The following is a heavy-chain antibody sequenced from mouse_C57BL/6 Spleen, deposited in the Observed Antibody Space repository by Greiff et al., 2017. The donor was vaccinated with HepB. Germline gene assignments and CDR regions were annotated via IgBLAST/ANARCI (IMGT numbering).Heavy chain of an antibody. D-gene: IGHD1-1*01. Sequence: QVQLKQSGAELVKPGASVKISCKASGYAFSSYWMNWVKQRPGKGLEWIGQIYPGDGDTNYNGKFKGKATLTADKSSSTAYMRLSSLTSEDSAVYFCARSPYYYGSYFDYWGQGTTLTVSS. CDR1: GYAFSSYW. CDR3: ARSPYYYGSYFDY. J-gene: IGHJ2*01. V-gene: IGHV1-80*01. CDR2: IYPGDGDT.